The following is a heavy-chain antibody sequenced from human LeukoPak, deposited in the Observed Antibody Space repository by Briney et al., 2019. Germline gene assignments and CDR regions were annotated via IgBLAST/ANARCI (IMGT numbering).Heavy chain of an antibody. CDR3: ARAGFCSTTTCYNPFDY. V-gene: IGHV3-23*01. J-gene: IGHJ4*02. D-gene: IGHD2-2*01. CDR1: GFTFSSYA. Sequence: PGGSLRLSCAASGFTFSSYAMSWVRQAPGKGLEWVSAISGSGGSTYYADSVKGRFTISRDNSKNTLYLQMDSLRAEDTAVYYCARAGFCSTTTCYNPFDYWGQGTRVTVSS. CDR2: ISGSGGST.